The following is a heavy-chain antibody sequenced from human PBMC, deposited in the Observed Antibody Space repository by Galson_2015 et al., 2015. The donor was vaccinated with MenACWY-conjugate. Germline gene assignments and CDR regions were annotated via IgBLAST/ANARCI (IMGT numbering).Heavy chain of an antibody. CDR3: ARDPIGRHDSSSWFWID. J-gene: IGHJ4*02. CDR1: GYTFTNFG. D-gene: IGHD6-13*01. CDR2: ISTYNGNA. V-gene: IGHV1-18*01. Sequence: SVKVSCKAAGYTFTNFGITWVRKAPGQGLEWMGWISTYNGNAKYAQKVRDRVMMTTDTSTNTVHMELKSLTSDDTAVYFCARDPIGRHDSSSWFWIDWGQGTPVTVSS.